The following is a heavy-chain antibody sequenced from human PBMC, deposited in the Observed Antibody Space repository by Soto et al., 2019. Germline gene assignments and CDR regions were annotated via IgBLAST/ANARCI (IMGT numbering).Heavy chain of an antibody. Sequence: GGSLRLSCAASGFIVSSYAMSWVRQAPGKGLEWVSAISGSGGSTYYADSVKGRFTISRDNSKNTLYLQMNSLRAEDTAVYYCAKDQRIFIGRVAFDIWGQGTMVTVSS. CDR2: ISGSGGST. J-gene: IGHJ3*02. V-gene: IGHV3-23*01. D-gene: IGHD3-9*01. CDR1: GFIVSSYA. CDR3: AKDQRIFIGRVAFDI.